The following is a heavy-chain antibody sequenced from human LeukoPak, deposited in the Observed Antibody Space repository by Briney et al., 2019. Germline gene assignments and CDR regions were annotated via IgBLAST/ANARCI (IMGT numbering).Heavy chain of an antibody. J-gene: IGHJ4*02. V-gene: IGHV3-48*03. CDR3: ARDAMTTDFDY. Sequence: PGGSLRLSCAASGFTFSSYEMNWVRQAPGKGLEWVSYISSSGSTIYHADSVKGRFTISRDNAKNSLYLQMNSLRAEDTAVYYCARDAMTTDFDYWGQGTLVTVSS. CDR1: GFTFSSYE. CDR2: ISSSGSTI. D-gene: IGHD4-17*01.